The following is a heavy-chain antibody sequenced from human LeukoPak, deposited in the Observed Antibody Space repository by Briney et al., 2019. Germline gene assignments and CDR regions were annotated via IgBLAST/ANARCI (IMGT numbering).Heavy chain of an antibody. CDR1: GFTFSSYG. CDR2: IRYDGSNK. Sequence: PGGSLRLSCAASGFTFSSYGMHWVRQAPGKGLEWVAFIRYDGSNKYYADSVKGRFTISRDNSKNTLYLQMNSLRAEDTAVYYCAKDRRSTTMVRGADTPFDYWGQGTLVTVSS. V-gene: IGHV3-30*02. D-gene: IGHD3-10*01. CDR3: AKDRRSTTMVRGADTPFDY. J-gene: IGHJ4*02.